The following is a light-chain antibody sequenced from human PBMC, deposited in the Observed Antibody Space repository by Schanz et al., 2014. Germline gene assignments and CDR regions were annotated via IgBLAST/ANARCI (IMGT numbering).Light chain of an antibody. Sequence: EIVLTQSPGTLSLSPGERATLSCRASQSVSSSSLAWYQQKPGQAPRLLIYGASTRATGIPARFSGSGSGTEFTLTISSLQSEDFAVYYCHQYNNWPPWTFGQGTKVEIK. V-gene: IGKV3-15*01. CDR1: QSVSSS. J-gene: IGKJ1*01. CDR3: HQYNNWPPWT. CDR2: GAS.